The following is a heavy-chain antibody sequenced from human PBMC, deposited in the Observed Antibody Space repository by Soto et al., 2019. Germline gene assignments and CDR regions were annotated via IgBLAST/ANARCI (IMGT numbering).Heavy chain of an antibody. Sequence: GGSLRLSCAASGFTFGSYSMNWVRQAPGKGLEWVSSISSSSSYIYYADSVKGRFTISRDNAKNSLYLQMNSLRAEDTAVYYCARDPTAVTSRFDPWGQGTLVTVSS. CDR2: ISSSSSYI. CDR3: ARDPTAVTSRFDP. CDR1: GFTFGSYS. V-gene: IGHV3-21*01. J-gene: IGHJ5*02. D-gene: IGHD4-4*01.